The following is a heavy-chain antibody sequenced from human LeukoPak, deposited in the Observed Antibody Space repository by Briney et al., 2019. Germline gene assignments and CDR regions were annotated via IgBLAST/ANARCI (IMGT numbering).Heavy chain of an antibody. J-gene: IGHJ3*02. CDR1: GGSISSYY. Sequence: SETLSLTCTVSGGSISSYYWSWIRQPPGKGLEWIGDIYYSGSTNYNPSLKSRVTISVDTSKNQFSLKLSSVTAADTAVYYCARVYYDSSGYYPKGAFDIWGQGTMVTVSS. CDR3: ARVYYDSSGYYPKGAFDI. V-gene: IGHV4-59*01. CDR2: IYYSGST. D-gene: IGHD3-22*01.